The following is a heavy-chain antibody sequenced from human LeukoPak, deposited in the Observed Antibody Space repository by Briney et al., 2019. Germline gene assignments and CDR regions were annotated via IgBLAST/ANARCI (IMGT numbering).Heavy chain of an antibody. J-gene: IGHJ4*02. CDR3: AKGVNYFVLEY. D-gene: IGHD3-10*02. V-gene: IGHV3-23*01. CDR2: LSPSGGIT. Sequence: PGGSLRLSCAASGFTFSTYAMSWVRQAPGKGLEWVSALSPSGGITYYEDSVKGRFTISRDNSKNTLYLQMNSVRAEDTAVYYCAKGVNYFVLEYWGQGTLVTISS. CDR1: GFTFSTYA.